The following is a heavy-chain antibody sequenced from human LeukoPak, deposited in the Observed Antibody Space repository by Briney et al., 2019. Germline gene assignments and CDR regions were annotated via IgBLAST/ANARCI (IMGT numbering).Heavy chain of an antibody. Sequence: ASVTVSCKASGYTFTSYYMHWVRQAPGQGLEWMGIINPSGGSTSYAQKFQGRVTMTRDMSTSTVYMELSSLRSEDTAVYYCASLTTVVSQDDYWGQGTLVTVSS. CDR1: GYTFTSYY. V-gene: IGHV1-46*01. CDR2: INPSGGST. J-gene: IGHJ4*02. CDR3: ASLTTVVSQDDY. D-gene: IGHD4-23*01.